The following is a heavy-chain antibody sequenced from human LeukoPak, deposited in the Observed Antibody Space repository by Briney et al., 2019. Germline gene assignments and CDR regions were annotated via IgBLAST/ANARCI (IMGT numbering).Heavy chain of an antibody. CDR2: IYNGGNT. Sequence: GGSLRLSCTGSGFSFGDYAMSWVRQAPGKGLEWVSVIYNGGNTYYADSVKGRFSISRDNSKDTLYLQMNSLSAEDTALYYCAGDGGRIVGVTKGWYLDLWGRGTLVTVSS. J-gene: IGHJ2*01. V-gene: IGHV3-66*01. D-gene: IGHD1-26*01. CDR1: GFSFGDYA. CDR3: AGDGGRIVGVTKGWYLDL.